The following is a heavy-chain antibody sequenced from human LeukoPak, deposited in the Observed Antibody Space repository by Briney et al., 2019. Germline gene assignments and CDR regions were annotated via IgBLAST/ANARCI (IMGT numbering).Heavy chain of an antibody. J-gene: IGHJ4*02. Sequence: GGSLRLSCAASGFTFSSYAMHWVRQAPGKGLEWVAVISYDGSNKYYADSVKGRFTISRDNSKNTLYLQMNSLRAEDTAVYYCASDSSTFYWGQGTLSPSPQ. CDR1: GFTFSSYA. CDR3: ASDSSTFY. D-gene: IGHD6-13*01. V-gene: IGHV3-30*04. CDR2: ISYDGSNK.